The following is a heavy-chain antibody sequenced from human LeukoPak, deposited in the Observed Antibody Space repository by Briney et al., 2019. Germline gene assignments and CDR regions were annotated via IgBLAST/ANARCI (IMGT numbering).Heavy chain of an antibody. CDR3: ASGRGLYSFYAFDI. Sequence: SETLSLTCTVSGGSISTYYWSWIRQPPGKGLEWIGYIYYSGSTDYNPSLRSRVTISVDTSKSQFSLKLSSVTAADTAVYYCASGRGLYSFYAFDIWGQGTMVTVSS. V-gene: IGHV4-59*01. CDR1: GGSISTYY. J-gene: IGHJ3*02. CDR2: IYYSGST. D-gene: IGHD5-18*01.